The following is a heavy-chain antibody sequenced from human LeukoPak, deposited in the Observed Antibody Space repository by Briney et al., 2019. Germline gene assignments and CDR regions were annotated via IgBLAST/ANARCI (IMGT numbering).Heavy chain of an antibody. V-gene: IGHV3-15*01. CDR1: GFTFSKAW. Sequence: KPGGSLRLSCAASGFTFSKAWMSWVRQAPGRGLEWVGRIRTKADGATTDYPAPVKGRFTISRDDSKTTLHLQMNTLETADTAVYYCTTSTTLTTRYLDYWGQGTLVTVSS. CDR3: TTSTTLTTRYLDY. D-gene: IGHD4-17*01. CDR2: IRTKADGATT. J-gene: IGHJ4*02.